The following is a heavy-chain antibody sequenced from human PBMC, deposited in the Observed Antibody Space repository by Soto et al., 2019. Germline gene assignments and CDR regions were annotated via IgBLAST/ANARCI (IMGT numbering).Heavy chain of an antibody. V-gene: IGHV4-59*08. J-gene: IGHJ4*02. CDR2: IYYSGST. D-gene: IGHD3-9*01. CDR3: ARRSHYAILTLDY. Sequence: PSETLSLTCTVSGGSISNYYWGWIRQPPGKGLEWIGYIYYSGSTKYNPSLKSRVTISVDTSKNQFSLKLSSVTATDTAMYYCARRSHYAILTLDYWGLGTLVTVSS. CDR1: GGSISNYY.